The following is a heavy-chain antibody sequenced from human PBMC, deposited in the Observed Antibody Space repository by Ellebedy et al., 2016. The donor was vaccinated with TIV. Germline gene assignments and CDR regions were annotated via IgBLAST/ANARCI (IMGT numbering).Heavy chain of an antibody. CDR1: GYSFTSYW. D-gene: IGHD3-9*01. CDR2: IYPGDSDT. J-gene: IGHJ3*02. CDR3: ARQSDILTGYSWVSDAFDI. Sequence: GESLKISCRGSGYSFTSYWIGWVRQMPGKGLEWMGIIYPGDSDTRYSPSFQGQVTISADKSISTAYLQWSSLKASDTAMYYCARQSDILTGYSWVSDAFDIWGQGTMVTVSS. V-gene: IGHV5-51*01.